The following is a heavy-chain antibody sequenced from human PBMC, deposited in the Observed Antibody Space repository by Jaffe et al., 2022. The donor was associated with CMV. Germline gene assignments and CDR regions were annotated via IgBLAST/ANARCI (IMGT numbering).Heavy chain of an antibody. CDR3: ARTIVPYYYGSGQYYYAMDV. D-gene: IGHD3-10*01. Sequence: QVQLQQWGAGLLKPSETLSLTCAVYGGSISGYYWSWIRHPPGKGLEWMGEINHSGSTNHNPSLKSRVTISVDTSKNQFSLKLRSVTAADTAVYYCARTIVPYYYGSGQYYYAMDVWGQGTTVTVSS. V-gene: IGHV4-34*01. CDR2: INHSGST. CDR1: GGSISGYY. J-gene: IGHJ6*02.